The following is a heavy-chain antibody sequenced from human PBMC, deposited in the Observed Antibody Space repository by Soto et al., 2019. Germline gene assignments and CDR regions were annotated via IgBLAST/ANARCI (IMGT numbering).Heavy chain of an antibody. CDR2: FDPEDGET. CDR3: ATSLRGARPY. J-gene: IGHJ4*02. D-gene: IGHD3-10*01. V-gene: IGHV1-24*01. Sequence: GASVKVSCKVSGDTLTEISMHWVRQAPGKGLEWMGGFDPEDGETIYAQKFQGRVTMTEDTSTDTAYMELSSLRSEDTAVYYCATSLRGARPYWGQGTLVTVSS. CDR1: GDTLTEIS.